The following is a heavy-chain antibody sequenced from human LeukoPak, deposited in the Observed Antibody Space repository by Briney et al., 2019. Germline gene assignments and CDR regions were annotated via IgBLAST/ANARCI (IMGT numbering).Heavy chain of an antibody. V-gene: IGHV3-7*01. D-gene: IGHD3-22*01. CDR3: ARRYYYDSSGYQPLDY. CDR2: IKQDGSEK. CDR1: GFTFSSYW. Sequence: PGGSLRLSCAASGFTFSSYWMSWVRQAPGKGLEWVANIKQDGSEKYYGESVKGRFTISRDNSKNTLYLQMNSLRAEDTAVYYCARRYYYDSSGYQPLDYWGQGTLVTVSS. J-gene: IGHJ4*02.